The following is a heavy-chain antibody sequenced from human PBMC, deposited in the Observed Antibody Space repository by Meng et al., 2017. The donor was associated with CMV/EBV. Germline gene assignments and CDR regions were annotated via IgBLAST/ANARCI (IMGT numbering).Heavy chain of an antibody. V-gene: IGHV4-59*01. CDR2: IYYSGST. D-gene: IGHD6-13*01. CDR1: GGSISSYY. J-gene: IGHJ4*02. CDR3: ARDLRVDSSSYYYFDY. Sequence: SETLSLTCTVSGGSISSYYWSWIRQPPGKGLEWIGYIYYSGSTNYNPSLKSRVTISVDTSKNQFSLKLSSVTAADTAVYYCARDLRVDSSSYYYFDYWGQGTLVTVSS.